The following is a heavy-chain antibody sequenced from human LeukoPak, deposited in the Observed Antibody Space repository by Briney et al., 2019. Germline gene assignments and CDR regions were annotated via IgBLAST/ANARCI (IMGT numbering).Heavy chain of an antibody. V-gene: IGHV1-3*01. CDR2: INAGNGNT. CDR1: GYTFTSYA. J-gene: IGHJ4*02. CDR3: ADSVVAATQIGFDY. D-gene: IGHD2-15*01. Sequence: GASVKVSCKASGYTFTSYAMHWVRQAPGQRLEWMGWINAGNGNTKYSQKFQGRVTITRDTSASTAYMELSSLRSEDTAVYYCADSVVAATQIGFDYWGQGTLVTVSS.